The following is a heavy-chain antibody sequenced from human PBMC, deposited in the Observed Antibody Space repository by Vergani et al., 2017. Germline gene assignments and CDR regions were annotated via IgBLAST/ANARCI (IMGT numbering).Heavy chain of an antibody. J-gene: IGHJ3*02. Sequence: EVQLLESGGGLVQRGGSLRLSCAASGFTFSSYAMSWVRQAPGKRLEWVSAITGSGITTYYTDSVKGRFTISRDNSKNTLYLQMNSLRAEDTAVYYCAKDRASGTYRNAFDIWVQGTMVTVSS. CDR2: ITGSGITT. CDR3: AKDRASGTYRNAFDI. CDR1: GFTFSSYA. D-gene: IGHD3-10*01. V-gene: IGHV3-23*01.